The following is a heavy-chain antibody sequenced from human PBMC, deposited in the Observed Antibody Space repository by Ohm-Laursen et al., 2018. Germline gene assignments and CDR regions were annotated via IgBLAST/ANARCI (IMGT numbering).Heavy chain of an antibody. Sequence: SLRLSCTASGFTFSSYGMHWVRQAPGKGLEWVVVIWYDGSNEYYADSVKGRFTISRDNSKNTLYLQMNSLRAEDTAVYYCATLRFQLLWPYGMDVWGQGTTVTVSS. D-gene: IGHD2-2*01. CDR2: IWYDGSNE. CDR1: GFTFSSYG. J-gene: IGHJ6*02. V-gene: IGHV3-33*01. CDR3: ATLRFQLLWPYGMDV.